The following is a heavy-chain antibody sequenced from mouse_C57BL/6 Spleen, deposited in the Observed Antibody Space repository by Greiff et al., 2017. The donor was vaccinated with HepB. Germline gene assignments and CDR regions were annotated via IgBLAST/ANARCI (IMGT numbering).Heavy chain of an antibody. CDR2: IYPGNSDT. CDR1: GYTFTSYW. V-gene: IGHV1-5*01. D-gene: IGHD2-3*01. Sequence: EVQLQQSGTVLARPGASVKMSCKTSGYTFTSYWMHWVKQRPGQGLEWIGAIYPGNSDTSYNQKFKGKAKLTAVTSASTAYMELSSLTNEDSAVYYCTREEIYGGYLFDYWGQGTTLTVSS. CDR3: TREEIYGGYLFDY. J-gene: IGHJ2*01.